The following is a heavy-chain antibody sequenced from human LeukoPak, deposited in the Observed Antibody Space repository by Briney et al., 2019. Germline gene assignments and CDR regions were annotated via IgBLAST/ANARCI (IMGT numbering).Heavy chain of an antibody. CDR2: ISAYNGNT. CDR3: ARDNKVDYDFWSGYSNGDYFDY. V-gene: IGHV1-18*01. Sequence: ASVKVSCKASGYTFTSYGISWVRQAPGQGLEWMGWISAYNGNTNYAQKLQGRVTKTTDTSTSTAYMELRSLRSDDTAVYYCARDNKVDYDFWSGYSNGDYFDYWGQGTLVTVSS. D-gene: IGHD3-3*01. J-gene: IGHJ4*02. CDR1: GYTFTSYG.